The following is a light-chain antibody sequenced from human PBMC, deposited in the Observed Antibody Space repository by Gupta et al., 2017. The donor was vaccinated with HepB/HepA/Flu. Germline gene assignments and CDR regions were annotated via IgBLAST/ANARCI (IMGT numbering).Light chain of an antibody. CDR3: KQSHSAPYA. CDR1: QTISSY. J-gene: IGKJ2*01. Sequence: DIQMIPSPSSLSASVGDRVTITCLTSQTISSYLNWYQKKPGEAPKLLIHSASTLQSGVPSRFSGSGSGTEFTLILSSLHPEDFAIYFCKQSHSAPYAFGQGTKLEMK. V-gene: IGKV1-39*01. CDR2: SAS.